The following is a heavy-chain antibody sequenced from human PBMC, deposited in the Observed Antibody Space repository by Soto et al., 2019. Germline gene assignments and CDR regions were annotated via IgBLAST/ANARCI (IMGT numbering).Heavy chain of an antibody. CDR2: IYHSGST. J-gene: IGHJ4*02. CDR3: AIYGYSYSARFFDK. Sequence: SETLSLTCAVSGHSISSGFYYWGWIRQPPGKGLEWIGSIYHSGSTYYSPSLKSRVTMSVDTSKNQLSLKLSSVTAADTAVYYCAIYGYSYSARFFDKWGQGTRVTVSS. CDR1: GHSISSGFYY. D-gene: IGHD6-13*01. V-gene: IGHV4-38-2*01.